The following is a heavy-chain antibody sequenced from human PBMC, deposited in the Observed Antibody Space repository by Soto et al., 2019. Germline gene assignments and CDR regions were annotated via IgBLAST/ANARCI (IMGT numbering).Heavy chain of an antibody. CDR3: ARDKITGRFDY. Sequence: PSETLSLTCAVYGGSFSGYYWTWIRQPPGTGLEWIGEINHSGSTNYNPSLKSRVTISVDTSKNQFSLKLTSVTAADTAVYYCARDKITGRFDYCXQGTLVTVSS. D-gene: IGHD2-8*02. CDR1: GGSFSGYY. J-gene: IGHJ4*02. V-gene: IGHV4-34*01. CDR2: INHSGST.